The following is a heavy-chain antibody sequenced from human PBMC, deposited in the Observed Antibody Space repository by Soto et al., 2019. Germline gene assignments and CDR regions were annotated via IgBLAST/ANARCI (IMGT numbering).Heavy chain of an antibody. CDR2: SRDKPQGYST. Sequence: EVQLVESGGGLVQPGGSLRLSCAGSGFTLSDHYIDWVRQAPGKGLELVGRSRDKPQGYSTAYAASVKGRFTTSRDESKNSEYLQMNSLKTEDTAVYYCVRDTYFSDSSGYTRCLDYWSQGTLVTVSS. CDR3: VRDTYFSDSSGYTRCLDY. CDR1: GFTLSDHY. D-gene: IGHD3-22*01. J-gene: IGHJ4*02. V-gene: IGHV3-72*01.